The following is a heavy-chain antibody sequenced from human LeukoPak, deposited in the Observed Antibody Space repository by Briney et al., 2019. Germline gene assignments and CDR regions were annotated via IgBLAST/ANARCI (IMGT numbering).Heavy chain of an antibody. D-gene: IGHD4-17*01. V-gene: IGHV4-59*01. J-gene: IGHJ4*02. CDR2: IYYSGST. CDR3: AREGWDYGDYDGSYYFDY. CDR1: GGSISSYY. Sequence: SETLSLTCTVSGGSISSYYWSWIRQPPGKGLEWTGYIYYSGSTNYNPSLKSRVTISVDTSKNQFSLKLSSVTAADTAVYYCAREGWDYGDYDGSYYFDYWGQGTLVTVSS.